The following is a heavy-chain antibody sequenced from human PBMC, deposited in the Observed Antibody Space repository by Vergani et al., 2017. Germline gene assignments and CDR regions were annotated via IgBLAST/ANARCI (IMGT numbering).Heavy chain of an antibody. Sequence: QVQLQQWGAGLLKPSETLSLTCAVSGASLSGYYWTWIRQSPGKGLTWIGESSHSGSTSYNPSLKSRVTISVETSRGEFTLTVTSVTAADTGLYFCASRRPRLNLGAKSNAGTFDSWGQGTLVTVSS. CDR1: GASLSGYY. D-gene: IGHD1-26*01. V-gene: IGHV4-34*01. CDR2: SSHSGST. CDR3: ASRRPRLNLGAKSNAGTFDS. J-gene: IGHJ4*02.